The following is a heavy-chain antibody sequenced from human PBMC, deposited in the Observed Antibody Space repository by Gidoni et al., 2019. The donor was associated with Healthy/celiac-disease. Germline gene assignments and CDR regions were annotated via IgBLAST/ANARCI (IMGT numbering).Heavy chain of an antibody. V-gene: IGHV4-34*01. Sequence: TNYNPSLKSRVTISVDTSKNQFSLKLSSVTAADTAVYYCARRIWTYYDFCSGYGGPFDYWGQGTLVTVSS. CDR2: T. J-gene: IGHJ4*02. D-gene: IGHD3-3*01. CDR3: ARRIWTYYDFCSGYGGPFDY.